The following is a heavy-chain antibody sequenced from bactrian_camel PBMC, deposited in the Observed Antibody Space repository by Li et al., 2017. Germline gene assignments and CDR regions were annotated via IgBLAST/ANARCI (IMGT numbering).Heavy chain of an antibody. CDR1: GYASAIKC. Sequence: HVQLVESGGGSAQSGGSLRLTCTASGYASAIKCWGWFRQAPGKEREAVADIYTGSGRTFYADSVKGRFTISRDNAKNTLYLQLSGLKTEDTATYYCTRETEWVGYHEFAEYWGQGTQVTVS. CDR2: IYTGSGRT. J-gene: IGHJ4*01. CDR3: TRETEWVGYHEFAEY. D-gene: IGHD5*01. V-gene: IGHV3S54*01.